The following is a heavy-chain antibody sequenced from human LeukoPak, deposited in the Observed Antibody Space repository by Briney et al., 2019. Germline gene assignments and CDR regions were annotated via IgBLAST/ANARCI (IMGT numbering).Heavy chain of an antibody. V-gene: IGHV3-23*01. Sequence: GGSPRLSCAASGFTFRNYAMSWVRQAPGKGLEWVSAVSGRDDSTYYADSVKGRFTISRDNSKNTLHLQMNSLRAEDTAVYYCAKWGDYDILTGYYDSDYWGQGTLVTVSS. CDR1: GFTFRNYA. D-gene: IGHD3-9*01. CDR3: AKWGDYDILTGYYDSDY. J-gene: IGHJ4*02. CDR2: VSGRDDST.